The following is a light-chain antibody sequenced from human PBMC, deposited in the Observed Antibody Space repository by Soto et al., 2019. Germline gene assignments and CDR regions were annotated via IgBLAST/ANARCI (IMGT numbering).Light chain of an antibody. CDR1: QSVFTN. CDR3: QQYNNWPYT. V-gene: IGKV3-15*01. Sequence: EIVITQSPATLSVSPGERVTLSCRASQSVFTNLAWSQHKPGQAPRLLISGASTRATGIPARFSGSGSGTAFTLTISSLQSEDFAVYYCQQYNNWPYTFGQGTKVEIK. CDR2: GAS. J-gene: IGKJ2*01.